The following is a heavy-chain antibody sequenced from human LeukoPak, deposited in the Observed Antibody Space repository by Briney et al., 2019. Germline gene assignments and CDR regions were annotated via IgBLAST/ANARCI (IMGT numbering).Heavy chain of an antibody. J-gene: IGHJ4*02. D-gene: IGHD1-26*01. V-gene: IGHV3-30*18. Sequence: GGFLRLSCAAAELTFSSYGVHWVRQAPCKGLEWVVVISYDGSNKYYADSVRGRFTISRDNSKNTLYLQMNSLRAEDTAVYYCAKLPAGAKSNYWGQGTLVTVSS. CDR2: ISYDGSNK. CDR1: ELTFSSYG. CDR3: AKLPAGAKSNY.